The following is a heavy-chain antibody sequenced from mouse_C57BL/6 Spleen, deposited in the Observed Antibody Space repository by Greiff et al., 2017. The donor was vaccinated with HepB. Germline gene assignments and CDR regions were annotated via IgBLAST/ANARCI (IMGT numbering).Heavy chain of an antibody. Sequence: VQRVESGPGLVQPSQSLSITCTVSGFSLTSYGVHWVRQSPGKGLEWLGVIWSGGSTDYNAAFISRLSISKDNSKSQVFFKMNSLQADDTAICYCARKGGYYPRAMDYWGQGTSVTVSS. CDR3: ARKGGYYPRAMDY. J-gene: IGHJ4*01. D-gene: IGHD2-3*01. CDR2: IWSGGST. CDR1: GFSLTSYG. V-gene: IGHV2-2*01.